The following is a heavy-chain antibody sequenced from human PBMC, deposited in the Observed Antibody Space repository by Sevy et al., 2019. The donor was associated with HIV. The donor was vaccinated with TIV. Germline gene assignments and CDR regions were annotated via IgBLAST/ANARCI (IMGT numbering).Heavy chain of an antibody. D-gene: IGHD6-6*01. CDR3: ARNMEDSSFDAFDI. J-gene: IGHJ3*02. CDR2: ISYDGSNK. Sequence: GGSLRLSCAGSGFTFSSYAMHWVRQAPGKGLEWVAVISYDGSNKYYADSVKGRFTISRDNSKNTLYLQMNSLRAEDTAVYYCARNMEDSSFDAFDIWGQGTMVTVSS. V-gene: IGHV3-30-3*01. CDR1: GFTFSSYA.